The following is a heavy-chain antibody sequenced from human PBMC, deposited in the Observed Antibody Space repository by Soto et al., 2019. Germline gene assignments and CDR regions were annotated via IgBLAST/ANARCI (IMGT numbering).Heavy chain of an antibody. D-gene: IGHD3-10*01. CDR3: ARGLVRGVRSPGDS. CDR1: GYTFTSSY. Sequence: ASVKVSCKASGYTFTSSYMHWMRQAPGQGLEWMGIINPSGGSTSYAQKFQDRVTITRDTSTSTVYMELSSLRSEDTAVYYCARGLVRGVRSPGDSWGQGTLVTVFS. V-gene: IGHV1-46*03. J-gene: IGHJ5*01. CDR2: INPSGGST.